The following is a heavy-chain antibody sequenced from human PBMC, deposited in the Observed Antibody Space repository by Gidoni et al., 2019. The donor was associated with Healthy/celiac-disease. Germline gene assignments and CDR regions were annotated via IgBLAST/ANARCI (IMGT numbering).Heavy chain of an antibody. Sequence: QVQLVQSGAEVKKPGASVKVSCKASGYTFTSYGISWVRQAPGQGLEWMGWISAYNGNTNYAQKLQGRVTMTTETSTSTAYMELRSLRSDDTAVYYCARDGELDIVVVVAALNYGMDVWGQGTTVTVSS. V-gene: IGHV1-18*01. CDR3: ARDGELDIVVVVAALNYGMDV. CDR2: ISAYNGNT. J-gene: IGHJ6*02. D-gene: IGHD2-15*01. CDR1: GYTFTSYG.